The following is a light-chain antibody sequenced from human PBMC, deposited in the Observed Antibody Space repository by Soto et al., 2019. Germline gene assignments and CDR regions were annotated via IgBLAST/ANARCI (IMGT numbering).Light chain of an antibody. Sequence: LVLTQSPLSLPVTPGEPASISCRSSQSLLHSNGYYYLDWYLQKPGQSPQLLIYMGSYRAYGVTDRFRGSRSGTDFTLKISRVEAEDVGGYYCKQGVQTPPRTFGQGTRVEIK. CDR1: QSLLHSNGYYY. J-gene: IGKJ1*01. V-gene: IGKV2-28*01. CDR2: MGS. CDR3: KQGVQTPPRT.